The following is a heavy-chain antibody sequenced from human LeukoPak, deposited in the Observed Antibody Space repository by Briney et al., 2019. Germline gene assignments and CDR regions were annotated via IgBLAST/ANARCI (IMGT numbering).Heavy chain of an antibody. CDR1: GFTFSRYA. Sequence: GGSLRLFCAASGFTFSRYAMSWVRRAPGKGLQWVSIISDSGTSTYYADSVRGRFTISRDNSENTVSLQVNSLRAEDTAVYYCARLSGTSGTTSRVLHYWGQGTLVTVSS. CDR3: ARLSGTSGTTSRVLHY. J-gene: IGHJ4*02. D-gene: IGHD1-1*01. V-gene: IGHV3-23*01. CDR2: ISDSGTST.